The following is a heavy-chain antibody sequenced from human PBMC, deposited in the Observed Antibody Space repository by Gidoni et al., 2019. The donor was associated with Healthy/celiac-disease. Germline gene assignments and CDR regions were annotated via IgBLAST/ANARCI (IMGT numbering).Heavy chain of an antibody. D-gene: IGHD6-19*01. J-gene: IGHJ4*02. CDR2: ISGSGGST. CDR3: ARGGSGWYY. V-gene: IGHV3-23*01. Sequence: EVQLLESGGGLVQPGWSLRLSCAASGFTFSSYAMSWVLQAPGKGLGWVSAISGSGGSTYYADSVKGRFTISRDNSKNTLYLKMNSLRAEDTAVYYCARGGSGWYYWGQGTLVTVSS. CDR1: GFTFSSYA.